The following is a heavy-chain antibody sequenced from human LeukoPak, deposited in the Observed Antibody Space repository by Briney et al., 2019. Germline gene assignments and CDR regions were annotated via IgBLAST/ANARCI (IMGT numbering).Heavy chain of an antibody. Sequence: ASVKVSCKASGYTFTSYGISWVRQAPGQGLEWMGRIIPILGIANYAQKFQGRVTITADKSTSTAYMELSSLRSEDTAVYYCARYGNYYDSSGYGFDYWGQGTLVTVSS. J-gene: IGHJ4*02. D-gene: IGHD3-22*01. CDR2: IIPILGIA. V-gene: IGHV1-69*04. CDR1: GYTFTSYG. CDR3: ARYGNYYDSSGYGFDY.